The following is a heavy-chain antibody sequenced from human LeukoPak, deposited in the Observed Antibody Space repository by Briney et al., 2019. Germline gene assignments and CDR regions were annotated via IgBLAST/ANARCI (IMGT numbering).Heavy chain of an antibody. D-gene: IGHD5-12*01. CDR1: GGSFSGYY. J-gene: IGHJ4*02. CDR3: ARVAYSGYEEY. CDR2: INHSGST. V-gene: IGHV4-34*01. Sequence: SETLSLTCAVYGGSFSGYYWSWVRQPPGKGLEWIGEINHSGSTNYNPSLKSRVTISVDTSKNQFSLKANSVTAADTAVYYCARVAYSGYEEYWGQGTLVTVSS.